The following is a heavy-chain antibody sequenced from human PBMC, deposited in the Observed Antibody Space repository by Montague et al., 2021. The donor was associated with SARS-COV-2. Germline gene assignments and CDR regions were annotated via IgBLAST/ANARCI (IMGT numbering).Heavy chain of an antibody. V-gene: IGHV3-23*03. CDR1: GFTFSGSP. D-gene: IGHD3-9*01. Sequence: SLRLSCAASGFTFSGSPMRWVRQAPGEGLEWVSVIYSDGRRSYYXHSVEGRFTISRDNSKNTVYLQMNNLRAEDTAVYYCAKVGDIMAGFSLVNLDHWGQGILVIVSS. CDR3: AKVGDIMAGFSLVNLDH. J-gene: IGHJ4*02. CDR2: IYSDGRRS.